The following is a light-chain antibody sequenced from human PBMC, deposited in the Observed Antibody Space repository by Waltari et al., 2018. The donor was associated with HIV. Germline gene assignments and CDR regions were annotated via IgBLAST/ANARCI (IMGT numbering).Light chain of an antibody. CDR3: QQSYSTLWT. CDR1: QSMRGY. Sequence: DIQINQSPSSLSSSLGNRVHLTCRASQSMRGYLNWDQQKPGKAPKVLIYGATTLQSGVPSRFSGSESGTDFTLTIINLQPEDFATYYCQQSYSTLWTFGQGTKVEIK. V-gene: IGKV1-39*01. CDR2: GAT. J-gene: IGKJ1*01.